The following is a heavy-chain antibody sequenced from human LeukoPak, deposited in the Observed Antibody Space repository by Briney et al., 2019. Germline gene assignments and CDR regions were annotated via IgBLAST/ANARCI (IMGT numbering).Heavy chain of an antibody. J-gene: IGHJ4*02. Sequence: GASVKVSCKASGYTFTSYAMHWVRQAPGQRLEWMGWINAGNGNTKYSQKFQGRVTITRDTSASTAYMELSSLRSEDTAVYYCARDLAPYYYDSSGYSFAYWGQGTLVTVSS. V-gene: IGHV1-3*01. D-gene: IGHD3-22*01. CDR2: INAGNGNT. CDR1: GYTFTSYA. CDR3: ARDLAPYYYDSSGYSFAY.